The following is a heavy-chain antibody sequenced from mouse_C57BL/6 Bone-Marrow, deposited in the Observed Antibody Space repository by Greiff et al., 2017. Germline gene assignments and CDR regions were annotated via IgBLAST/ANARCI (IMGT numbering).Heavy chain of an antibody. V-gene: IGHV1-15*01. CDR3: TRFKY. CDR1: GYTFTDYE. Sequence: VQLQQSGAELVRPGASVTLSCKASGYTFTDYEMHWVKQTPVHGLEWIGAIDPETGGTAYYQKFKGTAILTADKSSSTAYMELRSLTSEDSAVYYCTRFKYWGQGTTLTVSS. CDR2: IDPETGGT. J-gene: IGHJ2*01.